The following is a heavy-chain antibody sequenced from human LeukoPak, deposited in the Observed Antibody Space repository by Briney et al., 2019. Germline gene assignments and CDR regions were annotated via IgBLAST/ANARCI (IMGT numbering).Heavy chain of an antibody. D-gene: IGHD1-26*01. CDR3: ARRVGVLWELPELDY. CDR1: GYTFTSYY. CDR2: INPSGGST. V-gene: IGHV1-46*01. Sequence: GASVKVSCKASGYTFTSYYMHWVRQAPGQGLEWMGIINPSGGSTSYAQKFQGRVTMTRDTSTSTVYMELSSLRSDDTAVYYCARRVGVLWELPELDYWGQGTLVTVSS. J-gene: IGHJ4*02.